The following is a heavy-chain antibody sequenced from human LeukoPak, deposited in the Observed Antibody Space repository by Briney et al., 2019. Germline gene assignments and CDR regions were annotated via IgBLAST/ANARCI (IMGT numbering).Heavy chain of an antibody. Sequence: ASVKVSCKASGYTFTGYYMHWVRQAPGQGLEWMGWINPNSGGTNYAQKFQGRVTMTRDTSISTAYMELSRLRSDDTAVYYCAREPRCQADLGCYYYMDVWGKGTRSPSP. CDR1: GYTFTGYY. D-gene: IGHD7-27*01. J-gene: IGHJ6*03. CDR2: INPNSGGT. CDR3: AREPRCQADLGCYYYMDV. V-gene: IGHV1-2*02.